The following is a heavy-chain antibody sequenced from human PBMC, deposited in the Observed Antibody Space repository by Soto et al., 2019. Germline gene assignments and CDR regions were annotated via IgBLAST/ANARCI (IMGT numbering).Heavy chain of an antibody. Sequence: GGSLRLSCAASGFTFRSYSMNWVRQAPGKGLEWVSSISSSSSYIYYADSVKGRFTISRDNAKNSLYLQMNSLRAEDTAVYYCARDPWYNWNPYNWFDPWGQGTLVTVSS. CDR1: GFTFRSYS. J-gene: IGHJ5*02. V-gene: IGHV3-21*01. D-gene: IGHD1-20*01. CDR2: ISSSSSYI. CDR3: ARDPWYNWNPYNWFDP.